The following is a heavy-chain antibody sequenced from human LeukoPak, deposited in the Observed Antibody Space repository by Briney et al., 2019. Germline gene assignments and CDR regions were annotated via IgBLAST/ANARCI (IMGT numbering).Heavy chain of an antibody. J-gene: IGHJ4*02. CDR3: AKSPLIAAAGTARTYYYDSSGYYVDY. Sequence: PGGSLRLSCAASGFTFSSYAMSWVRQAPGKGLEWVSAISGSGGNTYYADSVKGRFTISRDNSKNTLYLQMNSLRAEDTAVYYCAKSPLIAAAGTARTYYYDSSGYYVDYWGQGTLVTVSS. D-gene: IGHD3-22*01. CDR2: ISGSGGNT. CDR1: GFTFSSYA. V-gene: IGHV3-23*01.